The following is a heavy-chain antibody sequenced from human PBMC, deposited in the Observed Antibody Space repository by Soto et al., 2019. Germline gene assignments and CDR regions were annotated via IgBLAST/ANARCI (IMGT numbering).Heavy chain of an antibody. CDR2: IYHSGSA. CDR1: GGSINSDNL. V-gene: IGHV4-4*02. D-gene: IGHD2-21*02. Sequence: QVQLQESGPGLVKSSGTLSLTCAVSGGSINSDNLWSWVRQPPGQGLEGIGEIYHSGSANFNPSLKIRVIISVDKSKNQVSLRLSSVTDADTAVYYCAKGYTTVVTPNWFDPWGQGTLVTVSS. J-gene: IGHJ5*02. CDR3: AKGYTTVVTPNWFDP.